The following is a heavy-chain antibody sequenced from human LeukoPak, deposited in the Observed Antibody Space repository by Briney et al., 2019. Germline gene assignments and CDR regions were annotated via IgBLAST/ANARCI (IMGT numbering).Heavy chain of an antibody. CDR3: AKVMNRLYNSGWYHFDF. Sequence: GGSLRLSCAASGFTFSSYGMHWVRQAPGKGLEWVAVISYDGSNKYYADSVKGRFTISRDNSKNTLYLQMNSLRAEDTAVYYCAKVMNRLYNSGWYHFDFWGQGTLVTVSS. V-gene: IGHV3-30*18. D-gene: IGHD6-19*01. J-gene: IGHJ4*02. CDR2: ISYDGSNK. CDR1: GFTFSSYG.